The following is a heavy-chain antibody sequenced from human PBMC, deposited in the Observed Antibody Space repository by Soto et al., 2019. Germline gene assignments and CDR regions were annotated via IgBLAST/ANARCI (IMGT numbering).Heavy chain of an antibody. D-gene: IGHD6-6*01. V-gene: IGHV3-7*03. CDR3: AGIPTRPDDVLDY. CDR2: IKKEGGEK. Sequence: EVQLVESGGGLVQPGGSLRLSCAASGFTFSTYWMAWVRQAPGTGLEGVADIKKEGGEKYYADSVKGRFTNSRDNAKKSLYLQMNGLRAEDTAVYYCAGIPTRPDDVLDYWGQGTLVTVSS. J-gene: IGHJ4*02. CDR1: GFTFSTYW.